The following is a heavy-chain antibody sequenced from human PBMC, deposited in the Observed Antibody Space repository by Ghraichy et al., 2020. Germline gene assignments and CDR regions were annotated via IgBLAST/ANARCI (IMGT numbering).Heavy chain of an antibody. CDR2: IYTSGST. Sequence: SQTLSLTCTVSGGSISSGSYYWSWIRQPAGKGLEWIGRIYTSGSTNYNPSLKSRVTMSVDTSKNQFSLKLSSVTAADTAVYYCARDVYDFWSGYSYFDYWGQGTLVTVSS. D-gene: IGHD3-3*01. V-gene: IGHV4-61*02. CDR1: GGSISSGSYY. J-gene: IGHJ4*02. CDR3: ARDVYDFWSGYSYFDY.